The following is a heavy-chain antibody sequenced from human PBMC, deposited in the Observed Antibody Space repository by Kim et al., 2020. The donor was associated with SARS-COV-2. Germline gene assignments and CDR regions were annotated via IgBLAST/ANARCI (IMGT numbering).Heavy chain of an antibody. CDR3: AKARTVLRYFDWSDTDA. CDR1: GFTFDDYA. V-gene: IGHV3-9*01. Sequence: GGSLRLSCAASGFTFDDYAMHWVRQGPGKGLEWVSGISWNSGSIGYADSVKGRFTISRDNAKNSLYLQMNSLRAEDTALYYCAKARTVLRYFDWSDTDA. CDR2: ISWNSGSI. D-gene: IGHD3-9*01. J-gene: IGHJ3*01.